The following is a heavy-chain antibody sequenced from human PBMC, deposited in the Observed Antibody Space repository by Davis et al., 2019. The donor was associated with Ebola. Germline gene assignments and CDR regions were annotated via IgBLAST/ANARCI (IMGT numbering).Heavy chain of an antibody. D-gene: IGHD2/OR15-2a*01. CDR1: GFTFNSYA. CDR3: AKDNRNIWSEV. J-gene: IGHJ3*01. V-gene: IGHV3-23*01. CDR2: GTSTDT. Sequence: PGGSLRLSCAASGFTFNSYAMSWVRLAPGKGLEWVSTYGTSTDTYYADSVKGRFTISRDNSKNTLYLQMNGLRVEDTAIYYCAKDNRNIWSEVWGQGTMVTVSS.